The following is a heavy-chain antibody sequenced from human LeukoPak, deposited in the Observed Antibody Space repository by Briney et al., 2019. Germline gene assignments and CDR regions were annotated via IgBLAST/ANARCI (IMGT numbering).Heavy chain of an antibody. CDR3: ARLERRITIFGVVIGWFDP. CDR2: ISYDGSKK. V-gene: IGHV3-30*03. D-gene: IGHD3-3*01. CDR1: GFTFSSYA. Sequence: PGGSLRLSCAASGFTFSSYAMHWVRQAPGKGLEWVAVISYDGSKKYYADSVKGRFTISRDNSKNTMDLEMNSLRADDTAVYYCARLERRITIFGVVIGWFDPWGQGTLVTVSS. J-gene: IGHJ5*02.